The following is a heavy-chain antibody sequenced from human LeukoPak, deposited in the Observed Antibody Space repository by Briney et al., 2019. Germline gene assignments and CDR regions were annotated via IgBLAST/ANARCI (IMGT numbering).Heavy chain of an antibody. Sequence: GGSLRFSCAASGFILNSYGMHWVRQAPGKGLEWVADIWFDGKNQHFADSVRGRFAISRDNSKNTVYLQINSLRAEDTAVYYCARDRHCVNGVCHSPAGMNVWGQGTTVTVSS. CDR1: GFILNSYG. D-gene: IGHD2-8*01. CDR3: ARDRHCVNGVCHSPAGMNV. V-gene: IGHV3-33*01. CDR2: IWFDGKNQ. J-gene: IGHJ6*02.